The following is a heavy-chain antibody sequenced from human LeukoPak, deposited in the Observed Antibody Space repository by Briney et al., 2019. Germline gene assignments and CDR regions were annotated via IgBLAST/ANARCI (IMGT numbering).Heavy chain of an antibody. V-gene: IGHV4-59*08. D-gene: IGHD6-6*01. CDR2: IYYTGST. Sequence: SDTLSLTCSVSGGSISSLYLSWIRQPPGKGLEWIGYIYYTGSTNYNPSLKSRVTMFVDMSKNQFSLRLSSVTAADTAVYYCARHRAYSSSSPFDYWGQGTLVTVSS. CDR3: ARHRAYSSSSPFDY. J-gene: IGHJ4*02. CDR1: GGSISSLY.